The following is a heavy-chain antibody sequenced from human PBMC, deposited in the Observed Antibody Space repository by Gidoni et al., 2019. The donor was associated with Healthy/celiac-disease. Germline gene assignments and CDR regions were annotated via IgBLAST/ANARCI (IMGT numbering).Heavy chain of an antibody. Sequence: QVQLVESGGGVVQPGGSLRLSCAAHGFTFSSYGMHWVRQAPGKGLEWVAFLRYDGSNKYYADSVKGRFTISRDNSKNTLYLQMNSLRAEDTAVYYCAKGTSSGWYFDYWGQGTLVTVSS. CDR1: GFTFSSYG. V-gene: IGHV3-30*02. D-gene: IGHD6-19*01. CDR3: AKGTSSGWYFDY. CDR2: LRYDGSNK. J-gene: IGHJ4*02.